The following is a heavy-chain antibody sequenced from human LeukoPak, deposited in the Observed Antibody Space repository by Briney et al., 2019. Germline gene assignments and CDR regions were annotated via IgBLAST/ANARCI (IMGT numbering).Heavy chain of an antibody. CDR2: IHYSGNT. D-gene: IGHD2-2*03. Sequence: SETLSLTCTVSGDSVRTNNYYWSWIRQPPGEGLEWIGYIHYSGNTNYNTSLKSRVTISVDTSKSQFSLKLSSVTAADTAVYYCARGYPGYCSSTSCYYYGMDVWGQGTTVTVSS. CDR3: ARGYPGYCSSTSCYYYGMDV. V-gene: IGHV4-61*01. J-gene: IGHJ6*02. CDR1: GDSVRTNNYY.